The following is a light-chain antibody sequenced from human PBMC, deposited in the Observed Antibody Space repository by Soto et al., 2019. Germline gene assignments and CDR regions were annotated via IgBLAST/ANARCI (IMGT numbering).Light chain of an antibody. CDR2: DVN. CDR3: SSYTSSSTDV. V-gene: IGLV2-14*03. Sequence: QSDLTQPASVSASPGQSITISCTGTRNDIGGYDYVSWYQQHPGKAPKLMIYDVNNRPSGVSDRFSASKSGNTASLTISGLQAEDEADYYCSSYTSSSTDVFGTGTKLTVL. CDR1: RNDIGGYDY. J-gene: IGLJ1*01.